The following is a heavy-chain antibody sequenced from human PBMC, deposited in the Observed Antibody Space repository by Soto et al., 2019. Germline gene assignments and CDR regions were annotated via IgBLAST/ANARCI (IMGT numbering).Heavy chain of an antibody. CDR1: GFTFSSYE. CDR2: ISSSGSTI. D-gene: IGHD3-3*01. J-gene: IGHJ4*02. V-gene: IGHV3-48*03. Sequence: EVQLVESGGGLVQPGGSLRLSCAASGFTFSSYEMNWVRQAPGKGLEWVSYISSSGSTIYYADSVKGRFTISRDNAKNSLYLQMNSLKTEDTAVYYCTTVYFDFWSGYYTSYWGQGTLVTVSS. CDR3: TTVYFDFWSGYYTSY.